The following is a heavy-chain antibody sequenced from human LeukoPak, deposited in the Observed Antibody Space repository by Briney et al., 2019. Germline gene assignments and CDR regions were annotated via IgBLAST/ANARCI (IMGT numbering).Heavy chain of an antibody. CDR2: VSYSGST. CDR3: ARRDCSGGTCPFDY. J-gene: IGHJ4*02. CDR1: GDSISNYY. V-gene: IGHV4-59*01. Sequence: SETLSLTCTVSGDSISNYYWNWIRQPPGKGLEWISYVSYSGSTKYNPSLKSRVTISVDTSKNQFSLKLRSVTAADTAVYYCARRDCSGGTCPFDYWGQGTLVTVSS. D-gene: IGHD2-15*01.